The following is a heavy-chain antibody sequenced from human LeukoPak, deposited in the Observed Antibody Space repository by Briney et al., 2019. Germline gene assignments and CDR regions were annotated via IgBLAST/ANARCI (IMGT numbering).Heavy chain of an antibody. CDR3: ARDRIVVVTAAFDY. CDR2: VYYSGST. Sequence: SETLSLTCIVSGGSISSYYWTWIRQPPGKGLEWIGYVYYSGSTNYNPSLKSRVTISVDKSKNQFSLKLSSVTAADTAVYYCARDRIVVVTAAFDYWGQGTLVTVSS. D-gene: IGHD2-21*02. CDR1: GGSISSYY. J-gene: IGHJ4*02. V-gene: IGHV4-59*12.